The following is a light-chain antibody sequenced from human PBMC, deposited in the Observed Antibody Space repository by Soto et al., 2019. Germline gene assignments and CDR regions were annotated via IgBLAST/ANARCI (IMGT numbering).Light chain of an antibody. V-gene: IGLV2-8*01. CDR1: SSDVGGYNY. J-gene: IGLJ1*01. Sequence: QSALTQPPSASGSPGQSVTISCTGTSSDVGGYNYVSWYQQHSGKAPKLMIYEVSKRPSWVPDRFSGSKSGNTASLIVSGLQADDEADYDCISYAGSNNYVFGTGTKLTVL. CDR3: ISYAGSNNYV. CDR2: EVS.